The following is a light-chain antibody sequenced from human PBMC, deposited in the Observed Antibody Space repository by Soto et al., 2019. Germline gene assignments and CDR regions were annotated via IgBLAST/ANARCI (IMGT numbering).Light chain of an antibody. CDR1: QRINSW. J-gene: IGKJ4*01. CDR2: DAS. Sequence: EIQMTQSPATLSASVGDRVTITCRASQRINSWLAWYQQKPGKAPKLLIYDASSLESGVPSRFSGSGSGTEFTLTISSRQPDYFATYYCQQYNNYKLTFGGGTKVEI. V-gene: IGKV1-5*01. CDR3: QQYNNYKLT.